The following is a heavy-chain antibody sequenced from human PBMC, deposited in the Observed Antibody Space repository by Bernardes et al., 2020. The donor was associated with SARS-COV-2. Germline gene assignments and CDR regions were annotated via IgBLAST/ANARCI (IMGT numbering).Heavy chain of an antibody. CDR1: GFTFSSYW. Sequence: GGSLRLSCAASGFTFSSYWMSWVRQAPGKGLEWVANIKQDGSEKYYVDSVKGRFTISRDNAKNSLYLQMNSLRAEDTAVYYCARQMGNYDSSSSFDYWGQGTLVTVSS. CDR3: ARQMGNYDSSSSFDY. D-gene: IGHD6-6*01. V-gene: IGHV3-7*01. J-gene: IGHJ4*02. CDR2: IKQDGSEK.